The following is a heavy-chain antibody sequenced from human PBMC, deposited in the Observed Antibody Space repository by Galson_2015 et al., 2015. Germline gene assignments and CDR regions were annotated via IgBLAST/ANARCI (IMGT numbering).Heavy chain of an antibody. D-gene: IGHD2-2*01. CDR1: GLTFTTYG. Sequence: SLRLSCAASGLTFTTYGMHWVRQAPGKGLEWVALISYDGNNRYYADSAKGRFTISRDNFKNTLYLQMNSLRAEDAAVYYCVKDLQYCSSTSCYYAFDMWGQGTMVIVSA. V-gene: IGHV3-30*18. CDR3: VKDLQYCSSTSCYYAFDM. CDR2: ISYDGNNR. J-gene: IGHJ3*02.